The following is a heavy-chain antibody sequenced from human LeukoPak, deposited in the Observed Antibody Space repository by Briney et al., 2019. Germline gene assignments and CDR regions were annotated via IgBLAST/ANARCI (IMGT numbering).Heavy chain of an antibody. D-gene: IGHD6-6*01. Sequence: SETLSLTCTVSGDSISGGNYYWGWIRQPPGKGLEWIGSMHYSGTTYYRPSLKSRVTITVDTSMNQLSLGLSSVTAADTAVYYCARAPRIAAPNYYYYYYMDVWGKGTTVTVSS. J-gene: IGHJ6*03. CDR2: MHYSGTT. CDR3: ARAPRIAAPNYYYYYYMDV. V-gene: IGHV4-39*07. CDR1: GDSISGGNYY.